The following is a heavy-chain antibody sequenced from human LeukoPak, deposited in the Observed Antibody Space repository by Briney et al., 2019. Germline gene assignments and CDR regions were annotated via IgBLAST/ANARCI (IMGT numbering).Heavy chain of an antibody. Sequence: TGGSLRLSCAASGFTLSTYAMSWVRQTPGKGLEWVAATSSSDAGTYYADSVKGRFTISRDNSKNTLYLQMNSLRADDTAVYYCASLPNRDGNRGYFDYWGQGTLVTVSS. CDR3: ASLPNRDGNRGYFDY. V-gene: IGHV3-23*01. CDR2: TSSSDAGT. D-gene: IGHD5-24*01. CDR1: GFTLSTYA. J-gene: IGHJ4*02.